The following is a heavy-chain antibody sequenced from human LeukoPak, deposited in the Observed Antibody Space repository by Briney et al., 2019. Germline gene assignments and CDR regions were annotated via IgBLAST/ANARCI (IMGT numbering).Heavy chain of an antibody. Sequence: ASVKVSCKASGGTFATYDISWVRQAPGRGLEWMGGIIPIFGTPNYAQKFQGRVSITADESTSTAYMELSSLRSEDTAVYYCARGWLAETTVVTPYNYWGQGTLVTVSS. V-gene: IGHV1-69*13. CDR3: ARGWLAETTVVTPYNY. D-gene: IGHD4-23*01. CDR1: GGTFATYD. CDR2: IIPIFGTP. J-gene: IGHJ4*02.